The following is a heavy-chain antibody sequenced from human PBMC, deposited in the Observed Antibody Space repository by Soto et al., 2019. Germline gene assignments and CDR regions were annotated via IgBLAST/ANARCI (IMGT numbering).Heavy chain of an antibody. J-gene: IGHJ5*02. V-gene: IGHV4-34*01. CDR3: ARHDCSGGSCYSGWFDP. Sequence: AETLSLTCASYGGSFSGYYWSWIRQPPGKGLEWIGEINHSGSTNYNPSLKSRVTISVDTSKNQFSLKLSSVTAADTAVYYCARHDCSGGSCYSGWFDPWGQGTLVTVSS. D-gene: IGHD2-15*01. CDR1: GGSFSGYY. CDR2: INHSGST.